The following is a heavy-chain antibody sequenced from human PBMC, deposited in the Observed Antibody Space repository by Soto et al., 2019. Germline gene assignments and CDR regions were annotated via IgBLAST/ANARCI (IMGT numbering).Heavy chain of an antibody. CDR3: ASSSKALGRGVYVGCPDY. CDR1: GFAGSSSY. J-gene: IGHJ4*02. D-gene: IGHD1-26*01. CDR2: IYGDGGT. V-gene: IGHV3-53*02. Sequence: EVQLVETGGGLIQPGGSLSLSCTASGFAGSSSYMSWVRQAPGKALEWVSVIYGDGGTYYADSVKGRFTISRDNPKNTLYVHMNRLRAEDAAVYSCASSSKALGRGVYVGCPDYWGQGTMVTVAS.